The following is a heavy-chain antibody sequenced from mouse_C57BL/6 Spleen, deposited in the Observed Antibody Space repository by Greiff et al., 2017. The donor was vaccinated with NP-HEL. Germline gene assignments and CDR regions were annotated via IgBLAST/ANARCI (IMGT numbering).Heavy chain of an antibody. J-gene: IGHJ3*01. D-gene: IGHD1-1*01. V-gene: IGHV1-50*01. Sequence: QVQLQQPGAELVKPGASVKLSCKASGYTFTSYWMQWVKQRPGQGLEWIGEIDPSDSYTNYNQKFKGKATLTVDTSSSTAYMQLSSLTSEDSAVYYVATPHYYGSSYVFAYWGQGTLVTVSA. CDR2: IDPSDSYT. CDR1: GYTFTSYW. CDR3: ATPHYYGSSYVFAY.